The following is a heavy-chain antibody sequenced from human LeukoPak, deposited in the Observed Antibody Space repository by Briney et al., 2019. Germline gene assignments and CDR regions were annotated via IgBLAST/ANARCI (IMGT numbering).Heavy chain of an antibody. Sequence: SETLSLTCTVSGGSISSYYWSWIRQPPGKGLEWIGYIYYSGSTNYNPSLKSRVTISVDTSKNQFSLKLSSVTAADTAVYYCARARDYCSGGSCYSGSFYYYYMDVWGKGTTVTGSS. V-gene: IGHV4-59*01. CDR2: IYYSGST. CDR3: ARARDYCSGGSCYSGSFYYYYMDV. D-gene: IGHD2-15*01. CDR1: GGSISSYY. J-gene: IGHJ6*03.